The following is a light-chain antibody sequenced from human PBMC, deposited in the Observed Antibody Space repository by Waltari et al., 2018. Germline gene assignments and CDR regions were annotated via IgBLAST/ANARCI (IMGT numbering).Light chain of an antibody. J-gene: IGKJ4*01. CDR2: DAH. V-gene: IGKV3-11*01. CDR1: QSVNDY. CDR3: QQRSNWPLT. Sequence: EVVLTQSPATLSLSPGERATLSCRASQSVNDYLAWYQQKPGQAPRLLMYDAHNRATGIPARFSGSGSGTDFTLTISSLESEDFAVYYCQQRSNWPLTFGGGTKVEIK.